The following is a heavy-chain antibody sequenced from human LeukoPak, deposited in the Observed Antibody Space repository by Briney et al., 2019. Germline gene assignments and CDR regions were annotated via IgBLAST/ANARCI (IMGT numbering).Heavy chain of an antibody. J-gene: IGHJ3*02. CDR3: AREGHSGSYSDAFDI. D-gene: IGHD1-26*01. V-gene: IGHV4-59*01. Sequence: TLSLTCTVSGGSISSYYWSWIRQPPGKGLEWIGYIYYSGSTNYNPSLKSRVTISVDTSKNQFSLKLSSVTAADTAVYYCAREGHSGSYSDAFDIWGQGTMVTVSS. CDR2: IYYSGST. CDR1: GGSISSYY.